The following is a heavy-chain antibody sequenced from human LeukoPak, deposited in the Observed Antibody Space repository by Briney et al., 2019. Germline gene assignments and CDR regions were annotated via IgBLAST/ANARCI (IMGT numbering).Heavy chain of an antibody. CDR2: FYCSGST. CDR3: ARLRSPVTILYYFDY. J-gene: IGHJ4*02. Sequence: SETLSLTCTVSGGSISSSTYCWGWIRQPPGKGLEWIGSFYCSGSTYYNPSLKSRVTISVDTSKNQFSLKLSSVTAADTAVYYCARLRSPVTILYYFDYWGQGTLVTVSS. V-gene: IGHV4-39*01. D-gene: IGHD4-17*01. CDR1: GGSISSSTYC.